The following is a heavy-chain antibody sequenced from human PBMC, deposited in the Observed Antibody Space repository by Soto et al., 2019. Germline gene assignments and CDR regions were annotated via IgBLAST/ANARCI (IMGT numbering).Heavy chain of an antibody. Sequence: GGSLRLSCAASGFTFSASSMSWVRQAPGKGLDWVSYISGSSDTIYYADSVKGRFTISRDNARNSLFLQMNSLRDEDTAVYSCTRRSQVWPKVHDHWGQGTLVTVSS. CDR1: GFTFSASS. V-gene: IGHV3-48*02. D-gene: IGHD1-1*01. J-gene: IGHJ4*02. CDR2: ISGSSDTI. CDR3: TRRSQVWPKVHDH.